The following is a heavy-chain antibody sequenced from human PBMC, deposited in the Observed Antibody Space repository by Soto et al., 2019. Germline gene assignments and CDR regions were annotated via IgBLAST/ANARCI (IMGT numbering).Heavy chain of an antibody. CDR3: GRAGDFNYDFWSGYGLYYYYGMDV. J-gene: IGHJ6*02. D-gene: IGHD3-3*01. V-gene: IGHV4-59*01. Sequence: PSETLSLTCTVSGGSISSYYWSWIRQPPGKGLEWIGYIYYSGSTNYNPSLKSRVTISVDTSKNQFSLKLSSVTAADTAVYYCGRAGDFNYDFWSGYGLYYYYGMDVWGQGTTVTVSS. CDR2: IYYSGST. CDR1: GGSISSYY.